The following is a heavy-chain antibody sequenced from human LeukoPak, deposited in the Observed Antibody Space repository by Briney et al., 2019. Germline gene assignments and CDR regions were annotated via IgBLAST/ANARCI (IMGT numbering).Heavy chain of an antibody. D-gene: IGHD1-1*01. V-gene: IGHV3-11*01. CDR1: GFTFSDYY. CDR2: ISSSGSTI. J-gene: IGHJ6*02. Sequence: GGSLRLSCAASGFTFSDYYMSWIRQAPGKGLEWVSYISSSGSTIYYADSVKGRFTISRDNAKNSLYLQMNSLRAEDTAVYYCARAAERYYYYYGMDVWGHGTTVTVSS. CDR3: ARAAERYYYYYGMDV.